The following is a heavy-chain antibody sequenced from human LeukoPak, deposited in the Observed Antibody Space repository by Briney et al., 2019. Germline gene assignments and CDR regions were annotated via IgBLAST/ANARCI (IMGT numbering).Heavy chain of an antibody. J-gene: IGHJ4*02. D-gene: IGHD3-22*01. Sequence: SGTLSLTCAVSGGSISSCNWWSWVRQPPGKGLEWIGEIYHSGSTNYNPSLKSRVTISVDKSKSQFSLKLSSVTAADTAVYYCARESGYYYDTRYFDYWGQGTLVTVSS. V-gene: IGHV4-4*02. CDR2: IYHSGST. CDR3: ARESGYYYDTRYFDY. CDR1: GGSISSCNW.